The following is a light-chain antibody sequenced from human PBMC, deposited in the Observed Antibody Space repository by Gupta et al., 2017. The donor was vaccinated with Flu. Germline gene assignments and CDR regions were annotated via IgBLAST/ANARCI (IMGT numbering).Light chain of an antibody. J-gene: IGLJ3*02. Sequence: QSVLTQPPSASGTPGQRVTVSCSGSSSNIGSNTVNWYQQLPGTAPKILIYSNDQRPSGVPDRFSGSKSGTSASLAISGLHSEDEADYYCATWDDSLNARVFGGGTKLTV. CDR1: SSNIGSNT. V-gene: IGLV1-44*01. CDR3: ATWDDSLNARV. CDR2: SND.